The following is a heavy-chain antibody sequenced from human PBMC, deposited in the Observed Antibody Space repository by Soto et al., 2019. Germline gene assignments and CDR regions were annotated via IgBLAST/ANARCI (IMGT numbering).Heavy chain of an antibody. V-gene: IGHV4-59*01. Sequence: SETRSRTWSVSGASITTYYWSWSRQPPGKGLEWIGSISYSGSTKYNPSLESRVMISLDTSKNQFSLRLTSVTAADTALYYCARDWDSSGLFDPWGQGALVTVSS. CDR3: ARDWDSSGLFDP. CDR2: ISYSGST. J-gene: IGHJ5*02. CDR1: GASITTYY. D-gene: IGHD3-10*01.